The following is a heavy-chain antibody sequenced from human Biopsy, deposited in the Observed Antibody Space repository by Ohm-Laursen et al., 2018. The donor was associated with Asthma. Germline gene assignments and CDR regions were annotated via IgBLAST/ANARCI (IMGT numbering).Heavy chain of an antibody. D-gene: IGHD2-2*01. Sequence: SAKVSCKSLGGTFNTYVIGWVRQAPGQGLEWMGGITSVFGTTAYTQKFQGRVTITADDSTSTVYMESSSLRSGDTAVYYCARKAGSCISRTCYSLDFWGQGTLVTVSS. CDR2: ITSVFGTT. CDR1: GGTFNTYV. V-gene: IGHV1-69*01. CDR3: ARKAGSCISRTCYSLDF. J-gene: IGHJ4*02.